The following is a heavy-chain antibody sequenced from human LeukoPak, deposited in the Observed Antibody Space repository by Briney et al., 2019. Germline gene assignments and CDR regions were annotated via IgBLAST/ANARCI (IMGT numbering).Heavy chain of an antibody. Sequence: PGGSLRLSCAASGFTFSSYGMSWVHQAPGKGLEWVSAISGSGGSTYYADSVKGRFTISRDNSKNTLYLQMNSLRAEDTAVYYCAKDPDYGDPPGGLDYWGQGTLVTVSS. CDR1: GFTFSSYG. D-gene: IGHD4-17*01. CDR3: AKDPDYGDPPGGLDY. V-gene: IGHV3-23*01. CDR2: ISGSGGST. J-gene: IGHJ4*02.